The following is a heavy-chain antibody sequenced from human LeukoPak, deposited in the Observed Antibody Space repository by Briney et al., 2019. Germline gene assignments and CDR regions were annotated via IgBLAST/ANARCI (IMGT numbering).Heavy chain of an antibody. J-gene: IGHJ4*02. CDR3: AKCLEHFDGFDY. CDR1: EFTFSNYA. V-gene: IGHV3-30*18. Sequence: GGSLRLSCAASEFTFSNYAMVWVRQAPGKGLEWVALISFDGSNKFYAESVKGRFTISRDNSKNTLYLQMNSLRAEDTAVYSCAKCLEHFDGFDYWGQGTLVTVSS. D-gene: IGHD3-9*01. CDR2: ISFDGSNK.